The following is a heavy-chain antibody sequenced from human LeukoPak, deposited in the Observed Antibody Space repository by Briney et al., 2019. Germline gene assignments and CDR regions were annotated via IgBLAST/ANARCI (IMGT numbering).Heavy chain of an antibody. CDR1: GGSISSGDYY. D-gene: IGHD5-18*01. CDR2: IYYSGST. Sequence: SETLSLTCTVSGGSISSGDYYWSWIRQPPGKGLEWIGYIYYSGSTYYNPSLKSRVTISVDTSKNQSSLKLSSVTAADTAVYYCARDVDTAMPSAYGMDVWGQGTTVAVSS. CDR3: ARDVDTAMPSAYGMDV. J-gene: IGHJ6*02. V-gene: IGHV4-30-4*01.